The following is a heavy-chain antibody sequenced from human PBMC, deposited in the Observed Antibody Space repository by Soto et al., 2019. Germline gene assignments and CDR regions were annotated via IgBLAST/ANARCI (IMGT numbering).Heavy chain of an antibody. D-gene: IGHD6-19*01. Sequence: PVESLKISCKGSGYSFTSYWISWVRQMPGKGLEWMGRIDPSDSYTNYSPSFQGHVTISADKSISTAYLQWSSLKASDTAMYYCARPASSGWYRHYYYGMDVWGQGTTVTVSS. J-gene: IGHJ6*02. V-gene: IGHV5-10-1*01. CDR2: IDPSDSYT. CDR3: ARPASSGWYRHYYYGMDV. CDR1: GYSFTSYW.